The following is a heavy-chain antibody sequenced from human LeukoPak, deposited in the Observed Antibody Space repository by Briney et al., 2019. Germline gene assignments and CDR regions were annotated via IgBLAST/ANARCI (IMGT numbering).Heavy chain of an antibody. Sequence: GGSLRLSCAASGFTFSSYSMNWVRQAPGKGLEWVSYISSSRSTIYYADSVKGRFTISRDNAKNSLYLQMNSLRAEDTAVYYCAKDVPTAYFDYWGQGTLVTVSS. J-gene: IGHJ4*02. CDR3: AKDVPTAYFDY. D-gene: IGHD2-2*01. CDR2: ISSSRSTI. CDR1: GFTFSSYS. V-gene: IGHV3-48*04.